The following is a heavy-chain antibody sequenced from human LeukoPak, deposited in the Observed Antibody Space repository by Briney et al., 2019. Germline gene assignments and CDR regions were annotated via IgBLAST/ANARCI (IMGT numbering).Heavy chain of an antibody. J-gene: IGHJ4*02. CDR2: IYYSGSI. V-gene: IGHV4-59*01. CDR1: GASISSYY. Sequence: ASETLSLTCTVSGASISSYYWSWIRQPPGKGLEWIGDIYYSGSIKYNPSLKSRVTMSVDTSKNRFSLKLSSVTAADTAIYYCARENPSGYYNRPIDYWGQGTLVTVSS. D-gene: IGHD3-22*01. CDR3: ARENPSGYYNRPIDY.